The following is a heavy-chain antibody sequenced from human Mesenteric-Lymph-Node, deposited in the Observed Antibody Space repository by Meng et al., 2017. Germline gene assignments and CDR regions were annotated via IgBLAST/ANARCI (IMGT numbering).Heavy chain of an antibody. V-gene: IGHV4-30-4*01. J-gene: IGHJ2*01. CDR1: GGSISSVDYY. CDR2: IYYSGST. Sequence: QVQLQESGPGLVKPSQTLSLPCTVSGGSISSVDYYWSWIRQPPGKGLEWIGYIYYSGSTYYNPSLKSRVTISVDTSKNQFSLKLSSVTAADTAVYYCARDTPSLNWYFDLWGRGTLVTVSS. CDR3: ARDTPSLNWYFDL.